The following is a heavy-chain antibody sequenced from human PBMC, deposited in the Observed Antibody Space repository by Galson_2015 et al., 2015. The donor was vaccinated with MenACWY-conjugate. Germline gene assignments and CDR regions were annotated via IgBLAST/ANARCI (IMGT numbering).Heavy chain of an antibody. J-gene: IGHJ4*02. CDR3: ARHKIYYYDRSGNFDY. V-gene: IGHV4-59*08. CDR2: IYYSGST. D-gene: IGHD3-22*01. Sequence: ETLSLTCSVSGGSINDYYWSWIRQAPGKGLEWIGYIYYSGSTNYNPSLKSRVTISVDTSKNQFSLKLSSVTAADTAVYFCARHKIYYYDRSGNFDYWGQGTLVTVSS. CDR1: GGSINDYY.